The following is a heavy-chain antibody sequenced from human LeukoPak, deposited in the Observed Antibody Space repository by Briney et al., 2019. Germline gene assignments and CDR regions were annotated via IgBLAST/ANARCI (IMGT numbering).Heavy chain of an antibody. D-gene: IGHD5-24*01. CDR3: AKSRDGYNSYYFDY. J-gene: IGHJ4*02. CDR2: IRAYNGNT. Sequence: ASVKVSCKASGYTFTSYGISWVRQAPGQGLEWMGWIRAYNGNTNYAQKLQGRVTMTTDTSTSTAYMELRSLRSDDTAVYYCAKSRDGYNSYYFDYWGQGTLVTVSS. V-gene: IGHV1-18*01. CDR1: GYTFTSYG.